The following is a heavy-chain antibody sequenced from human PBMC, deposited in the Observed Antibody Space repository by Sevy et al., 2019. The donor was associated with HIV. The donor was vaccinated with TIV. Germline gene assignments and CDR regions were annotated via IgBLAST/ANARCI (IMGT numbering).Heavy chain of an antibody. CDR2: MRFDGSNK. CDR1: GFPFTNHG. V-gene: IGHV3-33*08. Sequence: GGSLRLSCEASGFPFTNHGVHWVRQAPGKGLAWVALMRFDGSNKYYADSVKGGFTVSRDDSKNTLYLQMNSLRADDTAIYYCARDREFYDQGEYGPTSAPDLWGQGTLVTVSS. CDR3: ARDREFYDQGEYGPTSAPDL. J-gene: IGHJ5*02. D-gene: IGHD4-17*01.